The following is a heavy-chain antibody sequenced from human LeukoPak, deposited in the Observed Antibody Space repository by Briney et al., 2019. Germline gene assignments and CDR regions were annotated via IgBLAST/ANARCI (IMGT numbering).Heavy chain of an antibody. CDR1: GGSISSGGYY. J-gene: IGHJ6*03. CDR3: ARALKSRPYYYYYMDV. Sequence: PSETLSLTCTVSGGSISSGGYYWSWIRQPPGKGLEWIGYIYHSGSTYYNPSLKSRVTISVDRSKNQFSLKLSSVTAADTAVYYCARALKSRPYYYYYMDVWGKGTTVTVSS. V-gene: IGHV4-30-2*01. CDR2: IYHSGST.